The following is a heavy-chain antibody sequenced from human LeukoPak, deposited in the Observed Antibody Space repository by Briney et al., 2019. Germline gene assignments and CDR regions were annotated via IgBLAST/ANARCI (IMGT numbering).Heavy chain of an antibody. J-gene: IGHJ3*02. CDR3: ARAPDIMYAFDI. CDR2: LYYTGST. Sequence: RPWETLSLTCTVSGGSITSNIYYLGWIRQPPGKGLEWIGSLYYTGSTYYNPSLKSRVTISVDTSKNQVSLKLTSVTAADTAVYYCARAPDIMYAFDIWGQGTMVTVSS. V-gene: IGHV4-39*01. D-gene: IGHD5/OR15-5a*01. CDR1: GGSITSNIYY.